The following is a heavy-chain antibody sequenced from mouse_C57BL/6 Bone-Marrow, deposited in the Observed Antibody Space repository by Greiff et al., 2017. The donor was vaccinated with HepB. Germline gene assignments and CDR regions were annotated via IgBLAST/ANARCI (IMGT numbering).Heavy chain of an antibody. CDR2: IDPSDSYT. CDR1: GYTFTSYW. D-gene: IGHD1-1*01. Sequence: VQLQQPGAELVMPGASVKLSCKASGYTFTSYWMHWVKQRPGQGLEWIGEIDPSDSYTNYNQKFKGKSTLTVDKSSSTAYLQLSSLTSEDSAVHYRAFITTDFFDFWGQGTTLTVSS. J-gene: IGHJ2*01. V-gene: IGHV1-69*01. CDR3: AFITTDFFDF.